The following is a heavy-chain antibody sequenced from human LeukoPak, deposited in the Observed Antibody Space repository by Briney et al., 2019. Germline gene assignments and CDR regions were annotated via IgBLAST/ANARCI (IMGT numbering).Heavy chain of an antibody. J-gene: IGHJ4*02. Sequence: GGSLRLSCAASGFTFSSYAMSWVRQAPGKGLEWVSSISSSRSYIYYADSVKGRFTISRDNAKNSLYLQMNSLRAEDTAVYYCVRAPKYLYWGQGTLVTVSS. D-gene: IGHD2/OR15-2a*01. V-gene: IGHV3-21*01. CDR3: VRAPKYLY. CDR1: GFTFSSYA. CDR2: ISSSRSYI.